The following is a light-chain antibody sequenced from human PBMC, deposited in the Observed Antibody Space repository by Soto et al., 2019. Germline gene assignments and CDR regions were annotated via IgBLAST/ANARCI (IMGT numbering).Light chain of an antibody. CDR2: EVI. V-gene: IGLV2-14*01. CDR3: SSYTFSSPLVV. Sequence: QSALTQPASVSGSPGQSITISCTGTSSDVGGYNFVSWYQQHPGKAPKLMIFEVINRPSGVPDRFSGSKSGNTASLTISGLQAEDEADYYCSSYTFSSPLVVFGGGTKLTVL. J-gene: IGLJ3*02. CDR1: SSDVGGYNF.